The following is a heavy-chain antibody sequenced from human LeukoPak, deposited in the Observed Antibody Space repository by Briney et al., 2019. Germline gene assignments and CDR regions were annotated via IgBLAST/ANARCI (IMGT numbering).Heavy chain of an antibody. CDR3: ARGGIAARDPYFDY. CDR2: IIPIFGTA. V-gene: IGHV1-69*05. Sequence: GASVKVSCKASGGTFSSYAISWVRQAPGQGLEWMGGIIPIFGTANYAQKFQGRVTITTDESTSTAYMELSSLRSEDTAMYYCARGGIAARDPYFDYWGQGTLVTVSS. J-gene: IGHJ4*02. CDR1: GGTFSSYA. D-gene: IGHD6-6*01.